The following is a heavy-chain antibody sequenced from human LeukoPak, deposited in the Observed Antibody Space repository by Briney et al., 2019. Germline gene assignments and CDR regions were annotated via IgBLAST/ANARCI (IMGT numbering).Heavy chain of an antibody. Sequence: GGSLRLSCAASGFTFSTHAMHWVRQAPGKGLEWVAVISYDGSNEYSADSVKGRLTISRDNSKNTLYLQMNSLRAEDTAVYYCAKETVAGTGFDYWGQGTLVTVSS. CDR3: AKETVAGTGFDY. CDR1: GFTFSTHA. D-gene: IGHD6-19*01. J-gene: IGHJ4*02. V-gene: IGHV3-30-3*01. CDR2: ISYDGSNE.